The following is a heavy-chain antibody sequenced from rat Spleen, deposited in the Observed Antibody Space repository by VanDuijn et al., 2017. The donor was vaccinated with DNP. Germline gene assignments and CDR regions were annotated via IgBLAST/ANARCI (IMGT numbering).Heavy chain of an antibody. J-gene: IGHJ1*01. Sequence: QVQLKESGPGLVQPSQTLSLTCTVSGLSLTSNSVSWIRQPPGKGLEWMGAIWSNGGTDYNSGIKSRLSISRDTSKSQVFLRMSSLQTEDTAMYFCARMNYSGPHWYVDFWGPGTMVTVSS. CDR1: GLSLTSNS. CDR2: IWSNGGT. CDR3: ARMNYSGPHWYVDF. V-gene: IGHV2-47*01. D-gene: IGHD1-1*01.